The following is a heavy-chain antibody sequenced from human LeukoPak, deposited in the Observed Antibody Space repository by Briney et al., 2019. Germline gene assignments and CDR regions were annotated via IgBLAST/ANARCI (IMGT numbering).Heavy chain of an antibody. CDR3: AKRGAYYFEY. V-gene: IGHV3-23*01. CDR1: GFTLKNYD. D-gene: IGHD3-10*01. CDR2: ISATGVIT. Sequence: GGSLRLSCVASGFTLKNYDMSWVRRAPGKGLEWVSAISATGVITYYADSVKGQFTISRDNSKNTLYLQMNSLRDEDTAVYYCAKRGAYYFEYWGQGTLVTVSS. J-gene: IGHJ4*02.